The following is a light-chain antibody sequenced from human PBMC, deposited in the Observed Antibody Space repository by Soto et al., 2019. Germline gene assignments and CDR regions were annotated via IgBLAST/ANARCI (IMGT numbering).Light chain of an antibody. CDR2: RNN. CDR1: TSNIGSNY. CDR3: AAWDDSLSVGV. V-gene: IGLV1-47*01. Sequence: QSVLTQPPSASGTPGQRVTISCSGSTSNIGSNYVYWYQHLPGTAPKLLIHRNNQRPSGVPDRFSGSKSGTSASLAISGLRSEDEADYYCAAWDDSLSVGVFGGGTKLTVL. J-gene: IGLJ3*02.